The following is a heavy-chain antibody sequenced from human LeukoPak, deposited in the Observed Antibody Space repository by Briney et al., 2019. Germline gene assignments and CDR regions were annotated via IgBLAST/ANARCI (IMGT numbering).Heavy chain of an antibody. CDR2: INSDGSRT. CDR3: ARDPLSYYYGIDV. V-gene: IGHV3-74*01. CDR1: GFTFSSYW. Sequence: GGSLRLSCAASGFTFSSYWMHWVRQAPGKGLGWVSRINSDGSRTNYADSVKGRFTISRDNAKNSLYLQMNSLRAEDTAVYYCARDPLSYYYGIDVWGQGTTVTVSS. J-gene: IGHJ6*02.